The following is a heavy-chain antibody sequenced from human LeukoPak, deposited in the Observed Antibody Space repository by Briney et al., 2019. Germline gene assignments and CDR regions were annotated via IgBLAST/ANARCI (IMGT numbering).Heavy chain of an antibody. V-gene: IGHV3-64*01. J-gene: IGHJ3*02. Sequence: PGGSLRLSCAASGFTFSSYAMHWVRQAPGKGLEYVSAISSNGGSTYYANSVKGRFTISRDNSKNTLYLQMNSLRAEDTAVYYCAKLPGIRVSYGPDAFDIWGQGTMVTVSS. CDR1: GFTFSSYA. D-gene: IGHD5-18*01. CDR2: ISSNGGST. CDR3: AKLPGIRVSYGPDAFDI.